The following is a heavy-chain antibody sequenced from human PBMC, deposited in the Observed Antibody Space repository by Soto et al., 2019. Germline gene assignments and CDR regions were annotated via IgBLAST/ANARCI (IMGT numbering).Heavy chain of an antibody. J-gene: IGHJ6*03. Sequence: GGSLRLSCAASGFTFSSYAMSWVRQAPGKGLEWVSAISGSGGSTYYADSVKGRFTISRDNSKNTLYLQMNSLRAEDTAVSYCATHEVVATTGSVHYYYYYMDVWGKGTTVTVSS. V-gene: IGHV3-23*01. D-gene: IGHD5-12*01. CDR1: GFTFSSYA. CDR2: ISGSGGST. CDR3: ATHEVVATTGSVHYYYYYMDV.